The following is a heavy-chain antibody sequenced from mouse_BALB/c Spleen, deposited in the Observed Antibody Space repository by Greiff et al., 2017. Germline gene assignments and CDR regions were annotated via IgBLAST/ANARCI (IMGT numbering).Heavy chain of an antibody. Sequence: VQLQESGAELVRPGTSVKVSCKASGYAFTNYLIEWVKQRPGQGLEWIGVINPGSGGTNYNEKFKGKATLTADKSSSTAYMQLSSLTSDDSAVYFCARGDYAMDYWGQGTSVTVSS. CDR2: INPGSGGT. CDR1: GYAFTNYL. J-gene: IGHJ4*01. V-gene: IGHV1-54*01. CDR3: ARGDYAMDY.